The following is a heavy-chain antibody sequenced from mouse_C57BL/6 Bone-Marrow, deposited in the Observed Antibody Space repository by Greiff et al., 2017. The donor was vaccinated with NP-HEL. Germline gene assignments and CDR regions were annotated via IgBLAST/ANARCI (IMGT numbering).Heavy chain of an antibody. D-gene: IGHD2-3*01. Sequence: QVQLQQSGAELARPGASVKLSCKASGYTFTSYGISWVKQRTGQGLEWIGEIYPRSGNTYYNEKFKGKATLTADKSSSTAYMELRSLTSEDSAVYFCARKGGYCPPGFAYWGQGTLVTVSA. J-gene: IGHJ3*01. CDR2: IYPRSGNT. V-gene: IGHV1-81*01. CDR3: ARKGGYCPPGFAY. CDR1: GYTFTSYG.